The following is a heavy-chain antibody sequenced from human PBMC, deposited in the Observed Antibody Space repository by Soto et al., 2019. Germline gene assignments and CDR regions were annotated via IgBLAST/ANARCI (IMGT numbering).Heavy chain of an antibody. CDR1: GGTFSSYA. V-gene: IGHV1-69*01. J-gene: IGHJ4*02. Sequence: QVQLVQSGAEVKKPGSSVTVSCKASGGTFSSYAISWVRQAPGQGLEWMGGIIPIFGTANYAQKFQGRVTITADESTSPAYMELRSLRSEATAVDYWARGSIITMFGVVINSPFDYWGQGTLVTVSS. CDR3: ARGSIITMFGVVINSPFDY. CDR2: IIPIFGTA. D-gene: IGHD3-3*01.